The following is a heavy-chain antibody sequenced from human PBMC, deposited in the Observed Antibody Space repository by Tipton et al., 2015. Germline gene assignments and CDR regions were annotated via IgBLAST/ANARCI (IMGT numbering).Heavy chain of an antibody. CDR1: GGSISSYY. D-gene: IGHD5-24*01. Sequence: TLSLTCTVSGGSISSYYWSWIRQSPGKGLEWIGYISYSGTTNYNPSLKSRVTISVDTSKNQFSLTLNSVAAADTAVYYCARDLEHGMDVWGHGTPVTVSS. V-gene: IGHV4-59*01. CDR3: ARDLEHGMDV. CDR2: ISYSGTT. J-gene: IGHJ6*02.